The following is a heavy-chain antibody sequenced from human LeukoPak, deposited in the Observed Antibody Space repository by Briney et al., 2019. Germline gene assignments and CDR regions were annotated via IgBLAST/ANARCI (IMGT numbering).Heavy chain of an antibody. Sequence: ASVKVSCKASGYTFTGYYMHWVRQAPGQGLEWMGWINPNSGGTNYAQKFQGRVTMTRDTSISTACMELSRLRSDDTAVYYCARDRRYCSDGSCYEAFDIWGQGTMVTVSS. CDR2: INPNSGGT. V-gene: IGHV1-2*02. CDR1: GYTFTGYY. J-gene: IGHJ3*02. CDR3: ARDRRYCSDGSCYEAFDI. D-gene: IGHD2-15*01.